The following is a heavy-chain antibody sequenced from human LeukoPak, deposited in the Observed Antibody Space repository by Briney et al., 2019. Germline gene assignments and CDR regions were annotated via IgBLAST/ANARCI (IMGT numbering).Heavy chain of an antibody. CDR3: ARTLVVINDAFDI. V-gene: IGHV1-2*02. CDR1: GYTFTGYY. Sequence: ASVKVSCKASGYTFTGYYMHWVRQAPGQGLEWMGWINPNSGGTNYAQKFQGRVSITGETSISTAYMELSRLSSDVTAVYYCARTLVVINDAFDIWGQGTMVTVSS. J-gene: IGHJ3*02. D-gene: IGHD3-22*01. CDR2: INPNSGGT.